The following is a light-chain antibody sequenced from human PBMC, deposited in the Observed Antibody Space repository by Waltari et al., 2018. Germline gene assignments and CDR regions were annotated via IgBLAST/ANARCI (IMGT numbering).Light chain of an antibody. Sequence: EIVMTQSPATLPVSPGESATLSCRASQSVNNKLAWYQQKPGQGPRLLIYDASTRATGIPSRFSGSGFGTDFTLTINSLQSEDFALYYCQNYTPETTFGQGTKVEI. CDR2: DAS. CDR3: QNYTPETT. V-gene: IGKV3-15*01. CDR1: QSVNNK. J-gene: IGKJ1*01.